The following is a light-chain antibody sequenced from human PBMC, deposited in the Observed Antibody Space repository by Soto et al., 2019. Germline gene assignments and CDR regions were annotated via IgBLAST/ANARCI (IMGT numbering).Light chain of an antibody. J-gene: IGKJ1*01. CDR3: QQTYSAPGT. CDR2: VTS. CDR1: QNITKF. V-gene: IGKV1-39*01. Sequence: DIQMTQSPSSLSASLGDRVSVTCRPSQNITKFLNWYQEKPGKAPKVLIYVTSNLENGVPPRFSGSGSGTECTLTISSLQPEDYATYYCQQTYSAPGTFGQGTRVEV.